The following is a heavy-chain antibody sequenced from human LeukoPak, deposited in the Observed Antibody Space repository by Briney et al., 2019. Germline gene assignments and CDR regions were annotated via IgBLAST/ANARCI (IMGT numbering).Heavy chain of an antibody. CDR2: TYYRSKWYN. CDR1: GDSVSSSSAA. V-gene: IGHV6-1*01. D-gene: IGHD1-1*01. CDR3: AREGSEGYLFDY. Sequence: SQTLSLTCVISGDSVSSSSAAWSWIRQPPSRGLEWLGRTYYRSKWYNDYAVSVRGRITINPDTSKNQFSLQLNSMTPEDTAVYYCAREGSEGYLFDYWGQGTLVTVSS. J-gene: IGHJ4*02.